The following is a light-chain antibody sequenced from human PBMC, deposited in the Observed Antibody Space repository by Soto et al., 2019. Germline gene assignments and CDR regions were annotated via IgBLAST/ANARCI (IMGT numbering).Light chain of an antibody. Sequence: EVGLTQSPGTLSLSPGERATLSCKASQSVSNNYLAWYHQKPGQGPRLLIFGSSDRATGIPDRFSGSGSGTDFTLTISRLEPEDFAVYYCQQYGSPPPYTFGQGTKLEIK. CDR1: QSVSNNY. CDR3: QQYGSPPPYT. J-gene: IGKJ2*01. V-gene: IGKV3-20*01. CDR2: GSS.